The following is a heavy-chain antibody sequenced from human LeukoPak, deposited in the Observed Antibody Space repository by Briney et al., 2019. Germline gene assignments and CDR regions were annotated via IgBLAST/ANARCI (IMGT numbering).Heavy chain of an antibody. D-gene: IGHD2-2*01. J-gene: IGHJ4*02. CDR2: ISPNSGNT. CDR3: ARARCVGSTNCYYFDS. CDR1: GYTFTGYY. V-gene: IGHV1-8*03. Sequence: GASVKVSCKASGYTFTGYYIHWVRQAPGQGLEWMGWISPNSGNTGYAQKFQGRVTITRDTSASTAYMELSSLRSEDTAVYYCARARCVGSTNCYYFDSWGQGTLVTVSS.